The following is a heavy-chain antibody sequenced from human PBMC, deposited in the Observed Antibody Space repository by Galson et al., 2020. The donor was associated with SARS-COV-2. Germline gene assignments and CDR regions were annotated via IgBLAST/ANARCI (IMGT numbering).Heavy chain of an antibody. V-gene: IGHV3-23*01. Sequence: GGSLRLSCAASGFTFSSYAMSWVRQAPGKGLEWVSAISGSGGSTYYADSVKGRFTISRDNSKNTLYLQMNSLRAEDTAVYYCAKGLFGYGSGKGGYLYHWGQGTLGTGSP. CDR2: ISGSGGST. D-gene: IGHD3-10*01. CDR3: AKGLFGYGSGKGGYLYH. J-gene: IGHJ4*02. CDR1: GFTFSSYA.